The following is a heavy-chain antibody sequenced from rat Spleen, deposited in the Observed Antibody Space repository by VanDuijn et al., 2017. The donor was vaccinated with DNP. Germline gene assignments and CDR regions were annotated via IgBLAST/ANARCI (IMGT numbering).Heavy chain of an antibody. J-gene: IGHJ4*01. CDR3: TRVGDDHDGGDGDVLDA. CDR1: GFSLSNFG. D-gene: IGHD1-12*02. CDR2: ITSGRGST. Sequence: VQLKESGPGLVQPSQTLSLTCTVSGFSLSNFGINWVRQPPGKGLEWIASITSGRGSTSYPDTVKGRFTVSRDDVKNNLYLQMNSLGAEETATFYCTRVGDDHDGGDGDVLDAWGQGTSVTVSS. V-gene: IGHV5S13*01.